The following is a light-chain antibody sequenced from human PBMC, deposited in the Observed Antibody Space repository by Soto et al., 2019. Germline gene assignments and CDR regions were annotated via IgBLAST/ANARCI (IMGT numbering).Light chain of an antibody. Sequence: AIQLTQSPSSLSASVGDRVTITCRASTGIRTDLSWYQQKPGKVPKVLIYAATSLHSGVPSRFSGSGSGTDFTLTISSLQPEDFATYYCLQDYNYTWTFGQGTKVDIX. J-gene: IGKJ1*01. CDR3: LQDYNYTWT. CDR1: TGIRTD. CDR2: AAT. V-gene: IGKV1-6*01.